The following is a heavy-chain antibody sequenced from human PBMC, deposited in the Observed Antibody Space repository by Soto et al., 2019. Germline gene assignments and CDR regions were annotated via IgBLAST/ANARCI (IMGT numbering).Heavy chain of an antibody. CDR3: AHRRNSATFAP. V-gene: IGHV2-5*02. J-gene: IGHJ5*02. CDR2: IYWDDDK. D-gene: IGHD6-25*01. CDR1: GFSLSTSGVG. Sequence: QITLKESGPTLVKPTQTLTLTCTFSGFSLSTSGVGVGWIRQPPGKALEWLALIYWDDDKRYSPSLKSRLTINKDTCKSQGVLITTNIDPVDPATYSCAHRRNSATFAPWGQGTLDTVST.